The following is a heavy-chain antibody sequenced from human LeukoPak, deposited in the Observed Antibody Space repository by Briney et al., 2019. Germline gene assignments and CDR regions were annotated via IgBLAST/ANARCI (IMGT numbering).Heavy chain of an antibody. V-gene: IGHV4-4*07. CDR2: IYTSGST. CDR3: ARHPGYSSGWYKSYNWFDP. CDR1: GGSISSYY. J-gene: IGHJ5*02. Sequence: PSETLSLTCTVSGGSISSYYWSWIRQPAGKGLEWIGRIYTSGSTNYNPSLKSRVTMSVDTSKNQFSLKLSSVTAADTAVYYCARHPGYSSGWYKSYNWFDPWGQGTLVTVSS. D-gene: IGHD6-19*01.